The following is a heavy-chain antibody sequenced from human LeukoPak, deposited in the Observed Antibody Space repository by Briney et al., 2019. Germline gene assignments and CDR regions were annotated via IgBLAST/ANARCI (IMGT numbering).Heavy chain of an antibody. D-gene: IGHD1-26*01. V-gene: IGHV1-69*08. CDR3: TRVTLRGSKYNWFDP. CDR1: GGTFNTHI. J-gene: IGHJ5*02. Sequence: GASVKVSCTSFGGTFNTHIFNWVRQAPGQGLEWMGRITPIIGTTKYAERFQARVTITADRSTSTAYLELSGLTYDDTAVYYCTRVTLRGSKYNWFDPWGQGTHVSVS. CDR2: ITPIIGTT.